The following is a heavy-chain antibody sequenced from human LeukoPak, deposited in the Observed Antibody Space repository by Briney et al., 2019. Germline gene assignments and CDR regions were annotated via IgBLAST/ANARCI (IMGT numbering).Heavy chain of an antibody. J-gene: IGHJ4*02. V-gene: IGHV1-46*01. CDR3: ARDRQKEFGDSEGFDY. Sequence: ASVKVSCKASGYTFTSYYMHWVRQAPGQGLEWRGIINPSGGSTSYAQKFQGRVTMTRDTSTSTVYMELSSLRSEDTDVYFCARDRQKEFGDSEGFDYWGQGTLVTVSS. D-gene: IGHD4-17*01. CDR2: INPSGGST. CDR1: GYTFTSYY.